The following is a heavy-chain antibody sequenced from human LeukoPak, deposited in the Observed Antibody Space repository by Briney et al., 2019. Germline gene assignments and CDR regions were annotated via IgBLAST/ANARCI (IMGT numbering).Heavy chain of an antibody. CDR2: ISGSGGST. Sequence: GGSLRLSCAASRFTFSSYAMSWVRQAPGKGPEWVSAISGSGGSTYYADSVKGRFTISRDNSKNTLYLQMNSLRAEDTAVYYCAKGAGRGYCSGGSCDYFDYWGQGTLVTVSS. CDR1: RFTFSSYA. V-gene: IGHV3-23*01. J-gene: IGHJ4*02. D-gene: IGHD2-15*01. CDR3: AKGAGRGYCSGGSCDYFDY.